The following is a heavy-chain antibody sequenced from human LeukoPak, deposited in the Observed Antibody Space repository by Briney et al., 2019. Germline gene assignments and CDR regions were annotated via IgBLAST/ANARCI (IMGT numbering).Heavy chain of an antibody. J-gene: IGHJ4*02. CDR3: AKARLSSGWAYNDY. CDR1: GFTFSSYA. D-gene: IGHD6-19*01. Sequence: GGPLRLSCAASGFTFSSYAMSWVRQAPGKGLEWVSAVVGGGGTTFYADSVKGRFTISRDNSKNTVYLQMNSLRAEDTAVYYGAKARLSSGWAYNDYWGQGTLVTVSS. V-gene: IGHV3-23*01. CDR2: VVGGGGTT.